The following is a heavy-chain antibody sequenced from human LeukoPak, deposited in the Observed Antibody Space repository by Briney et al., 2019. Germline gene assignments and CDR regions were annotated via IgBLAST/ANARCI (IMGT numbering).Heavy chain of an antibody. D-gene: IGHD1-1*01. Sequence: GGSLRLSCAASGFIFSGVAMSWVRQAPGKGLEWVSTITGSASGTYYAGSGKGRFTISRDTSKNTMFLQMNSLRAEDTAVYYCAKRPPYSDNWFVMDAWGQGTTVTVCS. CDR3: AKRPPYSDNWFVMDA. V-gene: IGHV3-23*01. CDR1: GFIFSGVA. CDR2: ITGSASGT. J-gene: IGHJ6*02.